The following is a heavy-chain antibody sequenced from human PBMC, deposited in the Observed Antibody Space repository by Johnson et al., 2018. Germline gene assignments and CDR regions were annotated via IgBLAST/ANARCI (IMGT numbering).Heavy chain of an antibody. D-gene: IGHD2-8*01. CDR3: ARDNGGDAFDI. J-gene: IGHJ3*02. CDR2: IGTAGDT. V-gene: IGHV3-13*01. Sequence: VQLVESGGGLVQPGGSLRLSCAASGFTFSSYDMHWVRQATGKGLEWVSAIGTAGDTYYPGSVKGRFTISRENAKNSLYLQMNSLRAGDTAVYYCARDNGGDAFDILGQGTMVTVSS. CDR1: GFTFSSYD.